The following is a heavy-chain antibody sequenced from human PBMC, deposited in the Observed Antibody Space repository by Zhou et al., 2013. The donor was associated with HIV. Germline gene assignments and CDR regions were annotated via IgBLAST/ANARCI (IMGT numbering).Heavy chain of an antibody. J-gene: IGHJ4*02. Sequence: QVQLVQSGAEVKKPGASVKVSCKASGYTFTDYYMYWVRQAPGQGLEWMGWINPNNGGTDYAQKFQGRVTMTRDTSISTAYMELHRLRSDDTAVYYCARPYCSGGNCLGFDFWGQGTLVTVSS. V-gene: IGHV1-2*02. CDR1: GYTFTDYY. D-gene: IGHD2-15*01. CDR2: INPNNGGT. CDR3: ARPYCSGGNCLGFDF.